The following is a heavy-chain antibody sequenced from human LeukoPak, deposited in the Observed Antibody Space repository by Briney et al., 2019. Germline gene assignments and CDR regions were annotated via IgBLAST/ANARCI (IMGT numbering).Heavy chain of an antibody. J-gene: IGHJ4*02. CDR3: AKDRWYDGESGYFDH. D-gene: IGHD3-10*01. CDR1: GFTFKNYA. Sequence: PGGSLRLSCEASGFTFKNYAMSWVRQAPGKGLEWVSGLSGSGAATFYADSVKGRFTISRDNSNNTLYLRLKSLRAEDTAIYFCAKDRWYDGESGYFDHWGRGTLVTVSS. V-gene: IGHV3-23*01. CDR2: LSGSGAAT.